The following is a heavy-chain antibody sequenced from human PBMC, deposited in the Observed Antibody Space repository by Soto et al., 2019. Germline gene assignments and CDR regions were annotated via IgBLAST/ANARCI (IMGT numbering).Heavy chain of an antibody. J-gene: IGHJ3*02. CDR3: SRELRYCCSTTCSDAFDT. Sequence: PGGSLRLSCAASRFSFSDHYMDWVRQAPGKGLEWVGRTRNKANSYTTEYAASVKGRFTIARDDSKNSLYLQLNSLKTEDTAVYFCSRELRYCCSTTCSDAFDTWGQGTMVTASS. CDR2: TRNKANSYTT. D-gene: IGHD2-2*01. CDR1: RFSFSDHY. V-gene: IGHV3-72*01.